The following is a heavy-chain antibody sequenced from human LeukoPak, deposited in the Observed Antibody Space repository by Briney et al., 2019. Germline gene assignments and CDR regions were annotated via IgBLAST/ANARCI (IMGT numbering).Heavy chain of an antibody. CDR1: GFTFDDYA. D-gene: IGHD3-22*01. J-gene: IGHJ4*02. Sequence: GGSLRLPCAASGFTFDDYAMHWVRQAPGKGLEWISGISGSGSSTYYADSVKGRFTISRDNSKNTLYLQMNSLRAEDTAVYYCATRHYSDSSGYLPYWGLGTLVTVSS. V-gene: IGHV3-23*01. CDR3: ATRHYSDSSGYLPY. CDR2: ISGSGSST.